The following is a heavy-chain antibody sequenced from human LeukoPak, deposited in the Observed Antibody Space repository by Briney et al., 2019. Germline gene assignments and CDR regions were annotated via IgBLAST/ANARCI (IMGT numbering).Heavy chain of an antibody. CDR3: ARDPPAGTDNSNFDY. CDR2: INPSGGST. CDR1: GYTFTSYY. D-gene: IGHD6-13*01. V-gene: IGHV1-46*01. Sequence: ASVKVSCKASGYTFTSYYMHWVRQAPGQGLEWMGIINPSGGSTSYAQKFQGRVTMTRDTSTSTVYMELSSLRSEDTAVYDCARDPPAGTDNSNFDYWGQGTLVTVSS. J-gene: IGHJ4*02.